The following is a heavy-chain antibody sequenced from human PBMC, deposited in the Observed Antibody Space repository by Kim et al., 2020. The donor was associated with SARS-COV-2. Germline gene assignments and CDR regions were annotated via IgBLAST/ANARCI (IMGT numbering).Heavy chain of an antibody. CDR3: ARERNPMSTVTTTFDP. D-gene: IGHD4-17*01. Sequence: ASVKVSCKTSGYTFKSYVISWVRQAPGQGLEWMGWVSPYNGNTKYAQTFQGRVTMTTDTSAKTAYMELMSLTTDDTAVYYCARERNPMSTVTTTFDPWGQGTLVTVSS. J-gene: IGHJ5*02. CDR2: VSPYNGNT. V-gene: IGHV1-18*01. CDR1: GYTFKSYV.